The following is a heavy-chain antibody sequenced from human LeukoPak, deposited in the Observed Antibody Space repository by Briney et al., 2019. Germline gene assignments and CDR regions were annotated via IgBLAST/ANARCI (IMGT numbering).Heavy chain of an antibody. CDR1: GFSFSSYG. D-gene: IGHD3-10*02. V-gene: IGHV3-23*01. CDR3: AELGITMIGGV. Sequence: GSLRLSCAASGFSFSSYGMTWVRQAPGKGLEWVSAVGGSGDSTYYADSVKGRFTISRDNAKNSLYPQMNSLRAEDTAVYYCAELGITMIGGVWGKGTTVTISS. J-gene: IGHJ6*04. CDR2: VGGSGDST.